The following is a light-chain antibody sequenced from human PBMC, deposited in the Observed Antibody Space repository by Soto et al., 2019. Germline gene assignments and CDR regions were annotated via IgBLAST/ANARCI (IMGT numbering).Light chain of an antibody. J-gene: IGKJ1*01. V-gene: IGKV1-5*03. CDR1: QSISNW. Sequence: DIPMTQSPSTLSASVGDRVTITCRASQSISNWLAWYQQKPGKAPRLLIYKASSLQSGVPSRFSGSGSGTEFPLTISSLQPDDFANYYCQQYDSYSWTFGRGTKVEIK. CDR3: QQYDSYSWT. CDR2: KAS.